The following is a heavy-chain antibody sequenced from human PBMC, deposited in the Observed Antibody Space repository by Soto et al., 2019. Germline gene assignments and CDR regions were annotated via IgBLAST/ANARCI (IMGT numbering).Heavy chain of an antibody. Sequence: GGALRLPCVASGFTLSEIYMNWVRQAPGKGLGWVSVIYNEFTDYADSVRGRFSISTDSSKNALYLQMNSLRAEDSAVYYCVREPRYCSGGSCSIMGDAFDIWGQGTMVTVSS. CDR2: IYNEFT. J-gene: IGHJ3*02. CDR1: GFTLSEIY. V-gene: IGHV3-66*01. CDR3: VREPRYCSGGSCSIMGDAFDI. D-gene: IGHD2-15*01.